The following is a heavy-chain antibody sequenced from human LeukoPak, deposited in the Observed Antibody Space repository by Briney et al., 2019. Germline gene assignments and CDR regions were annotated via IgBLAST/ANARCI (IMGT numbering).Heavy chain of an antibody. J-gene: IGHJ4*02. V-gene: IGHV3-23*01. CDR2: ISTSGDSI. D-gene: IGHD3-16*01. Sequence: PGGSLRLSCAASGFTFSSYAMNWVRQAPGKGLEWVSVISTSGDSIYYADAVKGRFTISRDNAKNSLYLQMNSLRAEDTALYYCAKDPHSRGEFYFDYWGQGTLVTVSS. CDR3: AKDPHSRGEFYFDY. CDR1: GFTFSSYA.